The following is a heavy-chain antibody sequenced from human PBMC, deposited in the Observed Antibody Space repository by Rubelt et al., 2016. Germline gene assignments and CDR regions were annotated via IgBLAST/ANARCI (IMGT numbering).Heavy chain of an antibody. CDR1: GYTFSAYY. Sequence: QVQLVQSGAEVKEPGASVKVSCMAAGYTFSAYYMHWVRQAPGQGLEWMGMINPSGGSTSYAQNFQGRVTITRDMSTSTVYMELSSLRSDDTAVYYCARTYYYGSQGMDVWGQGTTVTVSS. CDR2: INPSGGST. D-gene: IGHD3-10*01. V-gene: IGHV1-46*01. CDR3: ARTYYYGSQGMDV. J-gene: IGHJ6*02.